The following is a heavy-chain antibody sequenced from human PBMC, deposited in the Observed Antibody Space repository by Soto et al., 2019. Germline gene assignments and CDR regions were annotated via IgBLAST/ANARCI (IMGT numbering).Heavy chain of an antibody. D-gene: IGHD6-25*01. CDR2: ISDSGGLT. CDR1: GFTFSPYA. J-gene: IGHJ4*02. V-gene: IGHV3-23*01. CDR3: AKEWSMSATNVGVSGLPD. Sequence: VQLLESGGGLVQPGGSLRLSCSAPGFTFSPYAMNLVRQAPRKGLEWVAGISDSGGLTYYADSVKGRCTMSRDNSNNTLFLQMNSRGVEDTAIYYCAKEWSMSATNVGVSGLPDWGQGTLVTVSS.